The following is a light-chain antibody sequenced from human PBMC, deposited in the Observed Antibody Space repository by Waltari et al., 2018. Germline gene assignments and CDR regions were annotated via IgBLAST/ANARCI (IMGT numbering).Light chain of an antibody. CDR3: QQYYSTLT. J-gene: IGKJ4*01. CDR2: WAA. Sequence: DIVMTQSPDSLAVSLGERATINCKSSQSVLYSSNNKNYLAWYQQKPGQPRKLLIYWAATRESGVPDRVSGSGSGTDFTLTISSLQAEDVAVYYCQQYYSTLTFGGGTKVEIK. CDR1: QSVLYSSNNKNY. V-gene: IGKV4-1*01.